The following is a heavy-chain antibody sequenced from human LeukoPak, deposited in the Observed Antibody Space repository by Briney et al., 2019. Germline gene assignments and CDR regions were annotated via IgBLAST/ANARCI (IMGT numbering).Heavy chain of an antibody. J-gene: IGHJ5*02. Sequence: ASVKVSSRSSVYTFAGYYMHWVRQAPGQGLEWMGWINPNSGDTNNAQKFQGRVTMTSDTSISTAYMELSSLTSDDTAVYYCARAVAAIVNWFDPWGQGTLVTVSS. CDR1: VYTFAGYY. V-gene: IGHV1-2*02. CDR2: INPNSGDT. D-gene: IGHD6-13*01. CDR3: ARAVAAIVNWFDP.